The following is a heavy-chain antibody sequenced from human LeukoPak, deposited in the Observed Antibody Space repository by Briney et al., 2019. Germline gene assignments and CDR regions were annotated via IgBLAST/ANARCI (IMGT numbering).Heavy chain of an antibody. V-gene: IGHV1-2*02. J-gene: IGHJ4*02. CDR3: VRAGNELLSKNFDY. CDR2: IDPHSGVT. D-gene: IGHD2-21*02. CDR1: GFTFTGYY. Sequence: ASVKVSCKASGFTFTGYYIHWVRQAPGQGLEWMGYIDPHSGVTNSPQKFQGRVTMTTDTSITAVYMELSSLLSDDTAMYYCVRAGNELLSKNFDYWGQGTLVTVSS.